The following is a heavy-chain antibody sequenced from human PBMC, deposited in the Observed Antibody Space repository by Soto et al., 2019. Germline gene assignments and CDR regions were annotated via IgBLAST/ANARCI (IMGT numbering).Heavy chain of an antibody. D-gene: IGHD3-10*01. Sequence: HPGGSLRLSCAASGLKFGNYWMSWIRQAPGKGLEWVANINQNASERYYVDPVKGRFTISRDNVENSLSLQMDSLRVDDTAVYYCARYGDFSYWGRGTQVTVSS. CDR2: INQNASER. V-gene: IGHV3-7*03. J-gene: IGHJ4*02. CDR3: ARYGDFSY. CDR1: GLKFGNYW.